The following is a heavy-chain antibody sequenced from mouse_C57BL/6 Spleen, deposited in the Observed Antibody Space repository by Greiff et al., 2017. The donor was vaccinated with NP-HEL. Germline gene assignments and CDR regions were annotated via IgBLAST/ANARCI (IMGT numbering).Heavy chain of an antibody. Sequence: QVQLQQPGAELVKPGASVKLSCKASGYTFTSYWMHWVKQRPGQGLEWIGMIHPNSGSTNYNEKFKSKATLTVDKSSSTANMQLSSLTSEDSAVYDGASPDYSNFYYAMDDWGQGTSVTVSS. V-gene: IGHV1-64*01. D-gene: IGHD2-5*01. CDR2: IHPNSGST. J-gene: IGHJ4*01. CDR1: GYTFTSYW. CDR3: ASPDYSNFYYAMDD.